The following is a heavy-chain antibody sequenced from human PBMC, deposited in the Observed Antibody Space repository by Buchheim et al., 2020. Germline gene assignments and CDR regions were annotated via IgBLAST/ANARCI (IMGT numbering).Heavy chain of an antibody. Sequence: EVQLLESGGGLVQPGGSLRLSCAASGFTFSSYAMTWVRQAPGKGLEWVSGIGVGGGSTNYADSVKDQFTISRDNSKNTLSLQMNNLRAEDTAVYYCAKVQSSYYSDAFDIWGQGT. CDR3: AKVQSSYYSDAFDI. CDR1: GFTFSSYA. CDR2: IGVGGGST. V-gene: IGHV3-23*01. D-gene: IGHD3-3*01. J-gene: IGHJ3*02.